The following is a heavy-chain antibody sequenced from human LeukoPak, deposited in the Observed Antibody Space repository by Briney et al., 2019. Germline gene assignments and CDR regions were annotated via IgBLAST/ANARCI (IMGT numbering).Heavy chain of an antibody. J-gene: IGHJ4*02. V-gene: IGHV1-2*02. CDR2: INPNSGGT. CDR3: ARARVDTAIDY. Sequence: ASVMVSCKASGYTCTGYYMHWVRQAPGQGLEWMGWINPNSGGTNYAQKFQGRVTMTRDTSISTAYMELSRLRSDDTAVYYCARARVDTAIDYWGQGTLVTVSS. CDR1: GYTCTGYY. D-gene: IGHD5-18*01.